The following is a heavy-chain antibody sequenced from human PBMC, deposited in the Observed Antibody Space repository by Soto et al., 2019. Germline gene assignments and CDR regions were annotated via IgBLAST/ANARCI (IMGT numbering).Heavy chain of an antibody. V-gene: IGHV3-23*01. CDR3: AKDPRTYSDGYPT. J-gene: IGHJ5*02. CDR1: GFPFSMSA. D-gene: IGHD5-12*01. CDR2: TGLNGRTT. Sequence: PGGSLRLACAASGFPFSMSAMTWVRQAPGKGLEWVSTTGLNGRTTYYADSVKGRFTVSRDNTKNTLDLQMNSLRAEDTAVYYCAKDPRTYSDGYPTWGQGTLVTVSS.